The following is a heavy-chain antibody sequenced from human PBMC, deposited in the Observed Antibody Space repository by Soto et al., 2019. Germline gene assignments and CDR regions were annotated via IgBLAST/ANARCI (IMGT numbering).Heavy chain of an antibody. V-gene: IGHV3-23*01. D-gene: IGHD2-15*01. Sequence: EVQLLESGGGLVQPGGSLRLSCAASGFTFSSYAMSWVRQAPGKGLEWVSAISGSGGSTYYADSVKGRLTIYRDNSKNTLYLQMNSLRAEDTAVYYCAKDRRVVTPGDYWGQGTLVTVSS. CDR3: AKDRRVVTPGDY. CDR2: ISGSGGST. CDR1: GFTFSSYA. J-gene: IGHJ4*02.